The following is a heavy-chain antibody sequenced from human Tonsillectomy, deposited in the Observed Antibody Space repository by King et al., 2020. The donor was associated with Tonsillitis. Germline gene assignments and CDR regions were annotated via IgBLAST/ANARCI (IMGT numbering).Heavy chain of an antibody. D-gene: IGHD6-13*01. CDR3: AKEYYSSSWYVDY. CDR2: IRYDGSNK. J-gene: IGHJ4*02. V-gene: IGHV3-30*02. CDR1: GFTFSNYG. Sequence: VQLVESGGGVVQPGGSLRLSCAASGFTFSNYGMHWVRQAPGKGLEWVAFIRYDGSNKFYADSVKGRFTISRDNYKNTLYLQMNSLRVEDTAVYYCAKEYYSSSWYVDYWGQGTLVTVSS.